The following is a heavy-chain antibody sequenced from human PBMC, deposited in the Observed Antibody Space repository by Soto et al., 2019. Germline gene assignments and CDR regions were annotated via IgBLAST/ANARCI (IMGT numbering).Heavy chain of an antibody. D-gene: IGHD2-2*01. CDR1: GGTFSSYT. CDR3: ASDYCSSTSCYSAEYFQH. Sequence: SVKVSCKASGGTFSSYTISWVRQAPGQGLEWMGRIIPILGIANYAQKFQGRVTITADKSTSTAYMELSSLRSEDTAVYYCASDYCSSTSCYSAEYFQHWGQGTLVTVSS. CDR2: IIPILGIA. V-gene: IGHV1-69*02. J-gene: IGHJ1*01.